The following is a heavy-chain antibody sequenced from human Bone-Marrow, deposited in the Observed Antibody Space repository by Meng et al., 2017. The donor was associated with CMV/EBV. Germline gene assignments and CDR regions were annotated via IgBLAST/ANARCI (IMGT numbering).Heavy chain of an antibody. Sequence: GGSLRLSCAASGFTFDDYAMHWVRQAPGKGLEWVSGISWNSGSIGYADSVKGRFTISRDNSKNTLYLQMNSLRAEDTAVYYCARARDYSRYYYNYYGMDVWGQGTTVTVYS. CDR2: ISWNSGSI. V-gene: IGHV3-9*01. CDR1: GFTFDDYA. D-gene: IGHD2-15*01. J-gene: IGHJ6*02. CDR3: ARARDYSRYYYNYYGMDV.